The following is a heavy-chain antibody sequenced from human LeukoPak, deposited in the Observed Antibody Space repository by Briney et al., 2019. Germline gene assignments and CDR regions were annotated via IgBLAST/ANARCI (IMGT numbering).Heavy chain of an antibody. V-gene: IGHV3-9*01. CDR2: ISWSSGII. D-gene: IGHD3-3*01. Sequence: GGSLRLSCAASGLTFSSSSMRWVRQAPGKGLEWVSGISWSSGIIGYADSVKGRFTISRDNAKNSLYLQMDSLRAEDTALYYCAKDTGRPADAITMEDNAFDIWGQGTMVTVSS. CDR3: AKDTGRPADAITMEDNAFDI. J-gene: IGHJ3*02. CDR1: GLTFSSSS.